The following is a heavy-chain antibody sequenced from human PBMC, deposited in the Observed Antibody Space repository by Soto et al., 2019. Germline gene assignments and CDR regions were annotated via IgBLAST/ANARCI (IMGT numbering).Heavy chain of an antibody. D-gene: IGHD3-22*01. J-gene: IGHJ4*01. V-gene: IGHV3-15*07. CDR1: GFTFTNAW. CDR2: IKSKTDGGTT. CDR3: TTDSYSTIIIVRFDY. Sequence: PGGSLRLSCAASGFTFTNAWINWVRQAPGKGLEWVGRIKSKTDGGTTDYAEPVKGRFAISRDDSNKMVYLQMNSLKIEDTAVYYCTTDSYSTIIIVRFDYWGHGTLVTVSS.